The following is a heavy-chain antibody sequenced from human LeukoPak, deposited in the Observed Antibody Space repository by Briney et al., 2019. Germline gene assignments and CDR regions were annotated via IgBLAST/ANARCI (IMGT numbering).Heavy chain of an antibody. J-gene: IGHJ2*01. CDR2: IYSGGST. CDR1: GFTVSSNY. CDR3: ARHPGYSSGWSQDWYFDL. Sequence: GSLRLSCAASGFTVSSNYMSWVRQAPGKGLEWVLVIYSGGSTYYADSVKGRFTISRDNSKNTLYLQMNSLRAEDTAVYYCARHPGYSSGWSQDWYFDLWGRGTLVTVSS. V-gene: IGHV3-53*01. D-gene: IGHD6-19*01.